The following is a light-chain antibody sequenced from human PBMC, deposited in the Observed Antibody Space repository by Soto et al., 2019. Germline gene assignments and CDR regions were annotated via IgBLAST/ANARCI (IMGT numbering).Light chain of an antibody. J-gene: IGKJ5*01. Sequence: LLTQSPGTLSLSPGERATLSCRASQSVSSSFLAWYQQKPGQAPRLLIYDASNRATGIPARFSGSGSGTDFTLTINSLEPEDFAVYYCQQRYNWPITFGQGTRLAIK. CDR1: QSVSSSF. V-gene: IGKV3D-20*02. CDR2: DAS. CDR3: QQRYNWPIT.